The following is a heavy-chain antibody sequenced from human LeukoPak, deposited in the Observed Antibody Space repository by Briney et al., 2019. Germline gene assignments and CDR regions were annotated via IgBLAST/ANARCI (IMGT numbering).Heavy chain of an antibody. Sequence: GGSLRLSCAASGFSFSSYSMNWVRPAPGKGLECLSYISGNSSTIYYSDSVKGRFTISRDNAKNSLYLQMNSLRAEDTAVYYCARTGRWVRDAFDIWGRGKMVIVSS. CDR3: ARTGRWVRDAFDI. V-gene: IGHV3-48*04. D-gene: IGHD3-9*01. CDR2: ISGNSSTI. CDR1: GFSFSSYS. J-gene: IGHJ3*02.